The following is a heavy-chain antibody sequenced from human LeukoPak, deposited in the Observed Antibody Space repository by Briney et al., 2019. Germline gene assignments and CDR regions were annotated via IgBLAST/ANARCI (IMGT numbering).Heavy chain of an antibody. CDR2: ISSSGSTI. D-gene: IGHD2-2*01. CDR1: GFTFSDYH. Sequence: PGGSLTLSCAASGFTFSDYHMSWIRQAPGKGLEWFSYISSSGSTIDYADSVKGRFTISRDNTKNSLYLQMNSLRAEDTAVYYCARSIPAGNRRWGQGTLVTVSS. CDR3: ARSIPAGNRR. V-gene: IGHV3-11*01. J-gene: IGHJ4*02.